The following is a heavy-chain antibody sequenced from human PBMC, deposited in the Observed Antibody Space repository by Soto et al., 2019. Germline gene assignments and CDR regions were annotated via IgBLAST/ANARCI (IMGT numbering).Heavy chain of an antibody. Sequence: PGGSLRLSCAASGFIFRDYYMSWIRQAPGKGLEWVSYISSSGSTKYYADSVKGRFTISRDNAKNSLYLQMNSLRAEDTAVYYCARASVSSCVHWGQGTLVTVSS. V-gene: IGHV3-11*01. CDR1: GFIFRDYY. CDR3: ARASVSSCVH. CDR2: ISSSGSTK. D-gene: IGHD6-13*01. J-gene: IGHJ4*02.